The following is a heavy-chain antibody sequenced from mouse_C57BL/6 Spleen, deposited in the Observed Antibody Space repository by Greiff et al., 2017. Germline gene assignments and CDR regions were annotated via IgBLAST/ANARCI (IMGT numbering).Heavy chain of an antibody. CDR1: GYTFTSYW. CDR2: IDPSDSYT. V-gene: IGHV1-69*01. Sequence: VQLQQPGAELVMPGASVKLSCKASGYTFTSYWMHWVKQRPGQGLEWIGEIDPSDSYTNYNQKFKGKSTLTVDKSSSTAYMQLSSLTSEDSAVYYCARGRLRAWFAYWGQGTLVTVSA. J-gene: IGHJ3*01. D-gene: IGHD2-4*01. CDR3: ARGRLRAWFAY.